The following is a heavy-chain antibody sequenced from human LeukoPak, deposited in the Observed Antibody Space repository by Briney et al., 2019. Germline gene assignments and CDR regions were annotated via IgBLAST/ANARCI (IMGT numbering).Heavy chain of an antibody. Sequence: ASVKVSCKASGYTFTSYGISWVRQAPGQGLEWMGWISAYNGNTNYAQKLQGRVTMTTDTSTSTAYMELRSLRSDDTAVYYCAREAPRDYYYGMDVWGQGTTVTVSS. CDR2: ISAYNGNT. CDR1: GYTFTSYG. J-gene: IGHJ6*02. CDR3: AREAPRDYYYGMDV. V-gene: IGHV1-18*01.